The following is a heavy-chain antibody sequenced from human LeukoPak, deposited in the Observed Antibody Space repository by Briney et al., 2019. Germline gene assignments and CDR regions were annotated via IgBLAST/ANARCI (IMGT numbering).Heavy chain of an antibody. CDR2: IWYDGSNK. V-gene: IGHV3-33*01. CDR3: ARDSQWLAPFDY. Sequence: GRSLRLSCAASGFTFSSYGMHWVRQAPGKGLEWAAVIWYDGSNKYYADSVKGRFTISRDNSKNTLYLQMNSLRAEDTAVYYCARDSQWLAPFDYWGQGTLVTVSS. J-gene: IGHJ4*02. CDR1: GFTFSSYG. D-gene: IGHD6-19*01.